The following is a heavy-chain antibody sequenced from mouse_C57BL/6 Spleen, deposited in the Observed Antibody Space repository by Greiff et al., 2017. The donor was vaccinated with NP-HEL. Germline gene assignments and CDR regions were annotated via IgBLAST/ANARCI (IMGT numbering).Heavy chain of an antibody. CDR1: GYSITSGYY. CDR2: ISYDGSN. V-gene: IGHV3-6*01. Sequence: EVKLVESGPGLVKPSQSLSLTCSVSGYSITSGYYWYWIRQLPENQLEWMGYISYDGSNNYNPTLNNQITITLDTSKNQFYLKLNSVTSEDTAAYYCARDTYYGNHFDYWGQGTTLTVSS. CDR3: ARDTYYGNHFDY. D-gene: IGHD2-10*01. J-gene: IGHJ2*01.